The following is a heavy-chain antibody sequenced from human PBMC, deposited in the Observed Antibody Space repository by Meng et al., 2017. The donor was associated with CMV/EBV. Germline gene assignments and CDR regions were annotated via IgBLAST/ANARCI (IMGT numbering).Heavy chain of an antibody. Sequence: LLVKSRAGAKTSRASVKVSFNASGSTFTSYGISWVRQAPGKGLEWIGWISAYNGNTNYAQKLQGRVTMTTGTSTSTAYMELRSLRSDDTAVYYCARVGGGNWFDPWGQGTLVTVSS. CDR1: GSTFTSYG. V-gene: IGHV1-18*01. D-gene: IGHD3-16*01. CDR2: ISAYNGNT. J-gene: IGHJ5*02. CDR3: ARVGGGNWFDP.